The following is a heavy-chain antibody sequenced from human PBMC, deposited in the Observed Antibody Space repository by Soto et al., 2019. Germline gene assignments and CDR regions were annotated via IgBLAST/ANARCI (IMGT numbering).Heavy chain of an antibody. V-gene: IGHV3-23*01. CDR3: AKGLSYYYYYYMDV. J-gene: IGHJ6*03. Sequence: HWGSPRLSCAASGFTFSSYWMFWVRQDPGKGLEWVSAIRGSGGSTYYADSVKGRFTISRDNSKNTLYLQMNSLRAEDTVVYYCAKGLSYYYYYYMDVWGKGTTVTVSS. CDR1: GFTFSSYW. CDR2: IRGSGGST.